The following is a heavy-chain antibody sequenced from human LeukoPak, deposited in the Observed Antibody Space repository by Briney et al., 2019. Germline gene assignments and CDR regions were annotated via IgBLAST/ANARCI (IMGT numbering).Heavy chain of an antibody. CDR1: GFDFSSNW. J-gene: IGHJ4*02. V-gene: IGHV3-74*01. D-gene: IGHD3-3*01. Sequence: PGGSLRLSCAASGFDFSSNWMHWVRHAPGQGLVWVSRIKGDGISTNYADAVKGRFTISRDIAKNTLYPQMNSLRAEDTGVYYCAKDHYWSIAYWGRGTLVTVSS. CDR2: IKGDGIST. CDR3: AKDHYWSIAY.